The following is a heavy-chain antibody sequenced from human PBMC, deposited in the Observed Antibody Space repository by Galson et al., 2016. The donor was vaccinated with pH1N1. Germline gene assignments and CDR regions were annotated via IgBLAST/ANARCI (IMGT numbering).Heavy chain of an antibody. CDR1: GFTFRSYG. V-gene: IGHV3-30*18. Sequence: SLRLSCAGSGFTFRSYGMHWVRQAPGKGLEWVAVISYDGGKIVYVDSVKGRSTISRDNSKNTVFLQMDNLRSEDTAVYYCAKDYDYWSGTLGYYSYIMDVWGQGTTVTVSS. J-gene: IGHJ6*02. D-gene: IGHD3-3*01. CDR2: ISYDGGKI. CDR3: AKDYDYWSGTLGYYSYIMDV.